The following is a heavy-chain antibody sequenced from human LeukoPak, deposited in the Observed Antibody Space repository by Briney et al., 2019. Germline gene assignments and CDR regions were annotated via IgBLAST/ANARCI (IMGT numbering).Heavy chain of an antibody. CDR1: GFTFSSYA. V-gene: IGHV3-30*04. CDR2: ISYDGSNK. J-gene: IGHJ4*02. Sequence: GGSLRLSCAASGFTFSSYAMHWVRQAPGKGLEWVAVISYDGSNKYYADSVKGRFTTSRDNAKNTVYLQMNSLREEDTAVYYCVRDFRSADYWGQGTLVTVSS. CDR3: VRDFRSADY.